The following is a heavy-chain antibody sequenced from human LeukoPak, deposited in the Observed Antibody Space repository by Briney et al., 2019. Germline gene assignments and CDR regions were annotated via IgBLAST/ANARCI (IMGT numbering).Heavy chain of an antibody. D-gene: IGHD3-22*01. CDR2: IHYSGST. V-gene: IGHV4-59*01. CDR1: GDSISGYF. J-gene: IGHJ4*02. CDR3: ARSEGGYYDSSGYVAY. Sequence: SETLSLTCTVSGDSISGYFWSWIRQTPGKGLEWIGYIHYSGSTNYNPSLKSRVTISVDTSKNQFSLKLSSVTAADTAVYYCARSEGGYYDSSGYVAYWGQGTLVTVSS.